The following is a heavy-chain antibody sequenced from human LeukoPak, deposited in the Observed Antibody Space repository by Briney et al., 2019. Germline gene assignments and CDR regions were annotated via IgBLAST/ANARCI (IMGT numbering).Heavy chain of an antibody. CDR2: ISGSGGST. J-gene: IGHJ6*02. D-gene: IGHD6-6*01. CDR1: GFTFSSYA. Sequence: GGSLRLSCAASGFTFSSYAMSWVRQAPGKGLEWVSAISGSGGSTYYADSVKGRFTISRDNSKNTLYLQMNSLRAEDTAVYYCAKDLSSGDYYGMDVWGQGATVTVSS. CDR3: AKDLSSGDYYGMDV. V-gene: IGHV3-23*01.